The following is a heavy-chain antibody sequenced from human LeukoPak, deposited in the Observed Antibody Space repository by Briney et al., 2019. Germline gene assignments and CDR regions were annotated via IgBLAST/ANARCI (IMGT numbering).Heavy chain of an antibody. CDR1: GFTFSSYA. V-gene: IGHV3-23*01. Sequence: GGSLRLSCAASGFTFSSYAMTWVRQAPGKGLEWVSGISGSGDSTYYADSVKGRFTISRDNSKNTLYLQMNSLRAEDTAVYYCAIRPVVPAASGGYWGQGTLVTVSS. J-gene: IGHJ4*02. D-gene: IGHD2-2*01. CDR3: AIRPVVPAASGGY. CDR2: ISGSGDST.